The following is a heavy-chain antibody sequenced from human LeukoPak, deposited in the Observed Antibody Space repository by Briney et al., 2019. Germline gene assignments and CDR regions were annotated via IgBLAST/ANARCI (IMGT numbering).Heavy chain of an antibody. D-gene: IGHD5-12*01. J-gene: IGHJ6*03. CDR1: GYTFSNYL. CDR3: ARAWLRRKYYYYMDV. CDR2: VSGFNGHT. V-gene: IGHV1-18*04. Sequence: ASVKVSCKASGYTFSNYLMSWVRQAPGHGLECMGWVSGFNGHTKYSQKSQGRVTMTTDTSTSTAYMEVRSLRSDDTAVYYCARAWLRRKYYYYMDVWGKGTTVTVSS.